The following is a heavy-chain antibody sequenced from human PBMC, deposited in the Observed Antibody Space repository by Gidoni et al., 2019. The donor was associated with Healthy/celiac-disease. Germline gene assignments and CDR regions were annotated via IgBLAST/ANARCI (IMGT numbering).Heavy chain of an antibody. CDR2: MNPNSGNT. CDR3: ARGLALWELPQFGFHY. Sequence: QVQLVQSGAEVKKPGASVKVSCKASGYTFTSYDINWVRQATGQGLEWMGWMNPNSGNTGYAQKFQGRVTMTRNTSISTAYMELSSLRSEDTAVYYCARGLALWELPQFGFHYWGQGTLVTVSS. V-gene: IGHV1-8*01. CDR1: GYTFTSYD. J-gene: IGHJ4*02. D-gene: IGHD1-26*01.